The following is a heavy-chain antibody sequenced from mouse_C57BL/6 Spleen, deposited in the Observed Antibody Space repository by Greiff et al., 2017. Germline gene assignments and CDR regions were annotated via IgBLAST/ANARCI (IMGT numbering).Heavy chain of an antibody. V-gene: IGHV1-50*01. CDR1: GYTFTSYW. D-gene: IGHD2-4*01. CDR2: IDPSDSYT. J-gene: IGHJ4*01. Sequence: QVQLQQPGAELVKPGASVKLSCKASGYTFTSYWMQWVKQRPGQGLEWIGEIDPSDSYTNYNQKFKGKATLTVDTSSSTAYMQLSSLTSEDSAVYYCARRSYYDYDGAIDYWGQGTSVTVSS. CDR3: ARRSYYDYDGAIDY.